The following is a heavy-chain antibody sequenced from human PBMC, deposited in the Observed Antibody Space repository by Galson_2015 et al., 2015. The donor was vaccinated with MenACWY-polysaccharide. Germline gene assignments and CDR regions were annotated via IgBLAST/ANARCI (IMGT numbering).Heavy chain of an antibody. CDR1: GGSFSGYY. Sequence: ATLSLTCAVYGGSFSGYYWSWIRQPPGKGLEWIGEINHSGSTNYNPPLKSRVTISVDTSKNQFSLKLSSVTAADTAVYYCARACSSTSCSDAFDIWGQGTMVTVSS. V-gene: IGHV4-34*01. CDR2: INHSGST. CDR3: ARACSSTSCSDAFDI. J-gene: IGHJ3*02. D-gene: IGHD2-2*01.